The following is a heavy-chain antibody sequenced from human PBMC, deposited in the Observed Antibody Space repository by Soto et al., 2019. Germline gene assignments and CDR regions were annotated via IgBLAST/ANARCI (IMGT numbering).Heavy chain of an antibody. Sequence: DVQLEESGGALVQPGRSLRLSCAASGFTFDDYAMHWVRQVLGKGLEWVSSISWNSGNIGYADSVKGRFTTSRDNAKNSLYLQMNSLIPEDTALYYCVRSKGGYSYGTPFDYWGQGTLVTVSS. J-gene: IGHJ4*02. CDR1: GFTFDDYA. CDR2: ISWNSGNI. CDR3: VRSKGGYSYGTPFDY. D-gene: IGHD5-18*01. V-gene: IGHV3-9*01.